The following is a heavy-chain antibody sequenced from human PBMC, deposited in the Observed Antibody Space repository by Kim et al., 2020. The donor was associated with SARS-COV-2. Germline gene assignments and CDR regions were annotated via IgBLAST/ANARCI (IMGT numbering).Heavy chain of an antibody. CDR1: GGSFSGYY. Sequence: SETLSLTCAVYGGSFSGYYWSWIRQPPGKGLEWIGEINHSGSTNYNPSLKSRVTISVDTSKNQFSLKLSSVTAADTAVYYCAGSILTGYPTYYYYYMDVWGKGTTVTVSS. J-gene: IGHJ6*03. D-gene: IGHD3-9*01. CDR2: INHSGST. V-gene: IGHV4-34*01. CDR3: AGSILTGYPTYYYYYMDV.